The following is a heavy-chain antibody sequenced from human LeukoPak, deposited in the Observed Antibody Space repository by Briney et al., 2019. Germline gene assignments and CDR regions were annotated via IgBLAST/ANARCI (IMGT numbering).Heavy chain of an antibody. CDR1: GFTFGSYS. J-gene: IGHJ6*02. D-gene: IGHD4-17*01. CDR3: ARDYGDFVNYYYGVDV. V-gene: IGHV3-48*04. Sequence: PGGSLRLSRAASGFTFGSYSMNWVRQAPGKGLEWLAFISNSGTTKYYADSVKGRFTISRDNAENSLYLQMNSLSADDTAVYYCARDYGDFVNYYYGVDVWGQGTTVAVSS. CDR2: ISNSGTTK.